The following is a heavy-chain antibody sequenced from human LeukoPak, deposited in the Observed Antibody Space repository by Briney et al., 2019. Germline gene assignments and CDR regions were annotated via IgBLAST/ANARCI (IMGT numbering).Heavy chain of an antibody. CDR1: GFTFSSYA. J-gene: IGHJ6*03. D-gene: IGHD2-15*01. V-gene: IGHV3-23*01. Sequence: GGSLRLSCAASGFTFSSYAMSWVRQAPGKGLEWVSAISGSGGSTYYADSVKGRFTISRDNSKNTLYLQMNSLTVEDTAIYYCAKNADRGAYCRGGSCYPYYYYYMDVWGTGTTVTISS. CDR2: ISGSGGST. CDR3: AKNADRGAYCRGGSCYPYYYYYMDV.